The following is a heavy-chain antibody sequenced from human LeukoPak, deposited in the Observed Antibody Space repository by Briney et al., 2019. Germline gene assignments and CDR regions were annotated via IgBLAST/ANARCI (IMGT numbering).Heavy chain of an antibody. CDR2: IHYSGST. D-gene: IGHD4-17*01. J-gene: IGHJ4*02. V-gene: IGHV4-59*01. CDR1: GGSISSYY. CDR3: ARERGTTVTNYFDY. Sequence: SETLSLTCTVSGGSISSYYWSWIRQPPGKGLEWIGYIHYSGSTNYNPSLKSRVTISVDTSKNQFSLKLSSVTAADTAVYYCARERGTTVTNYFDYWGQGTLVTVSS.